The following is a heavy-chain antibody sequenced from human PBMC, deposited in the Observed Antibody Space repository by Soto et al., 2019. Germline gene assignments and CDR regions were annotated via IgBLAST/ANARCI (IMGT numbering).Heavy chain of an antibody. J-gene: IGHJ3*02. D-gene: IGHD5-12*01. Sequence: GGSLRLSCAASGFTVSSNYMSWVRQAPGKGLEWVPVIYSGGSTYYADSVKGRFTISRHNSKNTLYLQMNSLRAEDTAVYYCARSLWSYRSGYPTDASDIWGQGPMVTLSS. CDR2: IYSGGST. CDR3: ARSLWSYRSGYPTDASDI. CDR1: GFTVSSNY. V-gene: IGHV3-53*04.